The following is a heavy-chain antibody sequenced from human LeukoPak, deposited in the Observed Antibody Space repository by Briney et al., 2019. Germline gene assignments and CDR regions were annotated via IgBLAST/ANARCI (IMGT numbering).Heavy chain of an antibody. CDR1: GFTFDDYA. CDR2: ISWNSGSI. J-gene: IGHJ4*02. D-gene: IGHD3-22*01. V-gene: IGHV3-9*01. CDR3: ARAVGYWGYYFDY. Sequence: GGSLRLSCAASGFTFDDYAMHWVRQAPGKGLEWVSGISWNSGSIGYADSVKGRFTISRDNAKNSLYLQMNSLRAEDTAVYYCARAVGYWGYYFDYWGQGTLVTVSS.